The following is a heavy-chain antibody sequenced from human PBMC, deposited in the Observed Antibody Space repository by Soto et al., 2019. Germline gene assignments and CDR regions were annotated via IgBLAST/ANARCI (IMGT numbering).Heavy chain of an antibody. D-gene: IGHD3-22*01. CDR2: INPSGGST. CDR1: GYTLIMYY. Sequence: GASVKVSCKASGYTLIMYYIHWMRQAPGQGLEWMGLINPSGGSTTYAQKFQGRATMTRDTSTSTVYMDLSSLRSEDSAVYYCARSPYSSGYYYAIDYWGQGTQVT. V-gene: IGHV1-46*01. J-gene: IGHJ4*02. CDR3: ARSPYSSGYYYAIDY.